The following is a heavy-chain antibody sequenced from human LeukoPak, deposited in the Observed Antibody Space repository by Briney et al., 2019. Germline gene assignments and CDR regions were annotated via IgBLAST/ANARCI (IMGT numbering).Heavy chain of an antibody. Sequence: ASVKVSCKASGYTFSSYDINWVRQATGQGLEWMGYMNPGSGNTGYAQNFQGRVILTVNTSITTAYMELSSLRPEDTAVYYCARELRRDKYWGQGTLVTVFS. CDR3: ARELRRDKY. D-gene: IGHD1-1*01. CDR2: MNPGSGNT. V-gene: IGHV1-8*01. J-gene: IGHJ4*02. CDR1: GYTFSSYD.